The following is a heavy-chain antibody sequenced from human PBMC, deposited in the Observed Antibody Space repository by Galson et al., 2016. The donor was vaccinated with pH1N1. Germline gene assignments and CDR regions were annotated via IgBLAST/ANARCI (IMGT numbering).Heavy chain of an antibody. J-gene: IGHJ1*01. CDR3: VKDLVRGVIGDLLQD. CDR2: ISGSGISR. CDR1: GFTFSNYV. V-gene: IGHV3-23*05. D-gene: IGHD3-10*01. Sequence: SLRLSCAASGFTFSNYVMYWVRLAPGKGLEWISSISGSGISRYYADSVKGRFTISRDNSKNTLSLQLNNLRAEDTALYYCVKDLVRGVIGDLLQDWGQGTLVTVSS.